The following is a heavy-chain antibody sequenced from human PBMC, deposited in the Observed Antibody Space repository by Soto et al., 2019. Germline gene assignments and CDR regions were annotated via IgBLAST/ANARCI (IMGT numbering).Heavy chain of an antibody. D-gene: IGHD3-16*02. J-gene: IGHJ4*02. CDR2: IIPIFGTA. V-gene: IGHV1-69*13. CDR1: GGTFSSYA. Sequence: SVKVSCKASGGTFSSYAISWVRQAPGQGLEWMGGIIPIFGTANYAQKFQGRVTITADESTSTAYMELSSLRSEDTAVYYCASDYDYVWGSYRLGYCGQGTLVTVSS. CDR3: ASDYDYVWGSYRLGY.